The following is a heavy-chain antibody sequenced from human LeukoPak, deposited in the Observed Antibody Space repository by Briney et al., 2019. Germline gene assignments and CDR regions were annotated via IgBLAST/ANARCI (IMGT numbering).Heavy chain of an antibody. V-gene: IGHV4-34*01. CDR1: GGSFSGYY. D-gene: IGHD1-26*01. CDR2: INHSGST. Sequence: SETLSLTCAVYGGSFSGYYWSWIRQPPGKGLEWIGEINHSGSTNYNPSLKSRVTISVDTSKNQFSLKLSSVTAADTAVYYCAREDRVGATTGSDHWGQGTLVTVSS. CDR3: AREDRVGATTGSDH. J-gene: IGHJ4*02.